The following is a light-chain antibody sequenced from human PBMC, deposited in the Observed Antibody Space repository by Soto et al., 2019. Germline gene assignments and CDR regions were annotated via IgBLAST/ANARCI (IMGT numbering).Light chain of an antibody. V-gene: IGKV4-1*01. CDR2: WAS. Sequence: DIVMTQSPDSLAVPLGERATINCKSSQSVLYSSNNKNYLAWYQQKSGQPPKLIIYWASTRESGVPDRFSGSGSATDFTLTISSLQAEDVAVYYCHQYYSTPINFGQGTRLEIK. CDR3: HQYYSTPIN. CDR1: QSVLYSSNNKNY. J-gene: IGKJ5*01.